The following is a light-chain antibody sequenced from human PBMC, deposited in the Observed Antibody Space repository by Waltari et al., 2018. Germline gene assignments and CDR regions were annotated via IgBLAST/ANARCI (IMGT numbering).Light chain of an antibody. CDR2: DAS. CDR1: RAIGNN. CDR3: QRFNTLYS. Sequence: EIVMTQSPATLSVSPGGGATLSCRASRAIGNNVAWYQQKPGQPLRLLIFDASTRATGIPARFSGSWSGTEFTLTISSLQSEDSAVYFCQRFNTLYSFGQGTKLEIK. J-gene: IGKJ2*01. V-gene: IGKV3-15*01.